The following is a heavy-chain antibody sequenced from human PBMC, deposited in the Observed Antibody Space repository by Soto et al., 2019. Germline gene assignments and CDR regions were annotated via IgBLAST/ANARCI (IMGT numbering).Heavy chain of an antibody. D-gene: IGHD3-16*01. CDR1: GFSLSNARMG. CDR2: IFSNDEK. J-gene: IGHJ4*02. Sequence: QVTLKESGPVLVKPTETLTLTCTVSGFSLSNARMGVSWIRQPPGKALDWLAHIFSNDEKSYSTSLKSRLTISKDTSKRQVVLTMTNMDPVDTATYYCARMAKYYDYIWGSYAYLVDYWGQGTLVTVSS. V-gene: IGHV2-26*01. CDR3: ARMAKYYDYIWGSYAYLVDY.